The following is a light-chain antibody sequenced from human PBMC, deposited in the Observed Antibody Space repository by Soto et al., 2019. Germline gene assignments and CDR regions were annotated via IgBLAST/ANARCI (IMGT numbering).Light chain of an antibody. CDR3: QQRNNWPPIT. CDR1: QSVSSY. J-gene: IGKJ5*01. V-gene: IGKV3-11*01. Sequence: EIVLTQSPATLSLSPGERATLSCRASQSVSSYLAWYQQKPGQAPRLLIYDASNRATGIPARFSGSGSGTDFTLTISSLEPEDFAVYYGQQRNNWPPITFGQGTRLEIK. CDR2: DAS.